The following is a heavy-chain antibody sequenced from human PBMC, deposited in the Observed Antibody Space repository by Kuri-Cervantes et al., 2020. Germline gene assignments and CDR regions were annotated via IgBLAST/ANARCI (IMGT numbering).Heavy chain of an antibody. CDR2: ISAYNGNT. J-gene: IGHJ5*02. CDR1: GYSFTSYA. CDR3: ARVVAATLVDGGWFDP. D-gene: IGHD2-15*01. Sequence: ASVKVSCKASGYSFTSYAITWVRQAPGQGLEWMGWISAYNGNTNYAQNLQGRVTMTTVTSTSTAYLELRSLRSDDTAVYYCARVVAATLVDGGWFDPWGQGTLVTVSS. V-gene: IGHV1-18*01.